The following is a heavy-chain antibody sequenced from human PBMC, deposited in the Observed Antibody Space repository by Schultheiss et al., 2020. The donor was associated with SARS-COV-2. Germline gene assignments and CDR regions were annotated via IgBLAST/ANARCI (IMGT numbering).Heavy chain of an antibody. V-gene: IGHV3-30*03. Sequence: GGSLRLSCAASGFTVSNNYMSWVRQAPGKGLEWVAVISYDGSNKYYADSVKGRFTISRDNSKNTLYLQMNSQRAEDTAVYYCTRAKSSGYLTPSYYYGMEVWGQGTTVTVSS. J-gene: IGHJ6*02. CDR2: ISYDGSNK. CDR1: GFTVSNNY. CDR3: TRAKSSGYLTPSYYYGMEV. D-gene: IGHD3-22*01.